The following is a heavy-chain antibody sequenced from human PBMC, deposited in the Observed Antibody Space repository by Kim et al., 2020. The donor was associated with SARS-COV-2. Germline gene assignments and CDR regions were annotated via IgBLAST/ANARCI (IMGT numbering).Heavy chain of an antibody. CDR3: AREIAPGWLRFWAAFDI. D-gene: IGHD5-12*01. CDR2: ISSSGSTI. CDR1: GFTFSDYY. V-gene: IGHV3-11*01. Sequence: GGSLRLSCAASGFTFSDYYMSWIRQAPGKGLEWVSYISSSGSTIYYADSVKGRLTISRDNAKNSLYLQMNSLRAEDTAVYYCAREIAPGWLRFWAAFDIWGQGTMVTVSS. J-gene: IGHJ3*02.